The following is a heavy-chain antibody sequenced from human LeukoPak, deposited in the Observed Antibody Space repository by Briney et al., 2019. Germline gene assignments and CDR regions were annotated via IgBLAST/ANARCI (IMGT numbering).Heavy chain of an antibody. CDR1: GYTVTKYV. CDR3: ARDDCGDTCYPGGY. J-gene: IGHJ4*02. V-gene: IGHV1-3*01. D-gene: IGHD2-21*01. Sequence: ASVTGSRKASGYTVTKYVVHWVRQAPGQRPEWMGWINAGNGDTKYSQNFQDRVTITRDTSANTAYMELSSLTSEDTALYYCARDDCGDTCYPGGYWGQGTLVTVSS. CDR2: INAGNGDT.